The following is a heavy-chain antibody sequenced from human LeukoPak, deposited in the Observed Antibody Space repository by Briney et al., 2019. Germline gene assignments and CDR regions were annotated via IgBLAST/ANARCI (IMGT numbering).Heavy chain of an antibody. D-gene: IGHD2-21*02. Sequence: GRSLRLSCVASVFAFNTQAMLGVRQSPGKGLEWLTFMALEGCNIYYTDSVKRLFTISRDNSEHTLYVQMNSLRSEDTAVYYCAKLSVVVTAIRVHWDIWGKGTMVTVSS. CDR1: VFAFNTQA. CDR2: MALEGCNI. CDR3: AKLSVVVTAIRVHWDI. V-gene: IGHV3-30*10. J-gene: IGHJ3*02.